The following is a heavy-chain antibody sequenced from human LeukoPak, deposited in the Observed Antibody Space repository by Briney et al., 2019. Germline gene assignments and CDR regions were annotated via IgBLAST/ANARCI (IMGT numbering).Heavy chain of an antibody. V-gene: IGHV3-30*04. CDR2: ISYDGSNK. CDR3: ASSKGGAGFDY. J-gene: IGHJ4*02. CDR1: GFTFSNYA. D-gene: IGHD3-16*01. Sequence: PGGYLRLSCAASGFTFSNYAMHWVRQAPGKGLEWVAIISYDGSNKYYADSVKGRFTISRDNSKNTLYLQMNSLRADDTAVYYCASSKGGAGFDYWGQGTLVTVSS.